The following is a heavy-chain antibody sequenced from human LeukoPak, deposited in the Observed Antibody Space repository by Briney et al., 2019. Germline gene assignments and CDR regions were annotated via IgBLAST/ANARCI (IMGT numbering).Heavy chain of an antibody. CDR1: GFTFSSYG. D-gene: IGHD2-2*01. CDR3: ARDPPPVVVVPAATRNYYYYGMDV. CDR2: IWYDGSNK. J-gene: IGHJ6*02. V-gene: IGHV3-33*01. Sequence: GGSLRLSCAASGFTFSSYGMHWVRQAPGKGLEWVAVIWYDGSNKYYADSVKGRFTISRDNSKNTLYLQMNSLRAEDTAVYYCARDPPPVVVVPAATRNYYYYGMDVWGQGTTVTVSS.